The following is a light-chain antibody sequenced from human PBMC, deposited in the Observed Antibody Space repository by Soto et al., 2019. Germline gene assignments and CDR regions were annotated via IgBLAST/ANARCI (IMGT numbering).Light chain of an antibody. CDR2: AAS. J-gene: IGKJ1*01. CDR3: QRYDTSPLM. Sequence: EIVLTQSPGTLSLSPGDRATLSCRTSQSLGSGYLAWYPQKPGQAPRILIYAASTRATGIPDSFRGSGSGTDFSLTNSSLDAEDFAFSACQRYDTSPLMFGQGTRVEI. V-gene: IGKV3-20*01. CDR1: QSLGSGY.